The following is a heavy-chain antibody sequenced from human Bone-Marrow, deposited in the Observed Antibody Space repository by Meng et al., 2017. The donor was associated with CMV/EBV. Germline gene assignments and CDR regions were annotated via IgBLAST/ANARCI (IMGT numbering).Heavy chain of an antibody. Sequence: ASVKVSCKASGYTFTGYYMHWVRQAPGQGLEWMGWMNPNSGNTGYAQKFQGRVTMTRNNSISTAYMELSSLRSEDTAVYYCARGSGSRGDVWGQGTTVTVSS. CDR3: ARGSGSRGDV. CDR1: GYTFTGYY. CDR2: MNPNSGNT. D-gene: IGHD7-27*01. J-gene: IGHJ6*02. V-gene: IGHV1-8*02.